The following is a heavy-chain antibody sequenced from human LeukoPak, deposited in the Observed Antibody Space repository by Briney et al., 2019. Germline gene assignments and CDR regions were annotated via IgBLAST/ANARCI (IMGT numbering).Heavy chain of an antibody. V-gene: IGHV1-8*01. J-gene: IGHJ6*02. CDR1: GYTFTSYD. CDR3: ARLPRPYYYYGMDV. Sequence: ASVKVSCKASGYTFTSYDINWVRQATGQGLAWMGWMNPNSGNTGYAQKFQGRVTMTRNTSISTAYMELSSLRSEDTAVYYCARLPRPYYYYGMDVWGQGTTVTVSS. CDR2: MNPNSGNT.